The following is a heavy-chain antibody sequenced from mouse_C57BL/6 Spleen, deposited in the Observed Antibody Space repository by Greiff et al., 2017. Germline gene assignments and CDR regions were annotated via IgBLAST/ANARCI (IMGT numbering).Heavy chain of an antibody. D-gene: IGHD1-1*01. CDR1: GYTFTSYW. Sequence: VQLQQPGAELVKPGASVKLSCKASGYTFTSYWMQWVKQRPGQGLEWIGVIDPSDSYTNYNQKFKGKATVTVDTSSSTAYMQLSSLTSEDSAVYYCARFYDSSYWYFDVWGTGTTVTVSS. CDR2: IDPSDSYT. V-gene: IGHV1-50*01. J-gene: IGHJ1*03. CDR3: ARFYDSSYWYFDV.